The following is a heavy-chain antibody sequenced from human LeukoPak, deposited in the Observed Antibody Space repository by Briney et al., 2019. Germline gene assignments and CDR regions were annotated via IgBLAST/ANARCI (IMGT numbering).Heavy chain of an antibody. CDR3: AREIVGATIGYYYYYMDV. V-gene: IGHV1-18*01. CDR1: GYTFTSYG. D-gene: IGHD1-26*01. CDR2: ISAYNGNT. Sequence: ASVKVSCKASGYTFTSYGISWVRQAPGQGLEWMGWISAYNGNTNYAQKLQGRVTMTTDTSTSTAYMELRSLRSDDTAVYYCAREIVGATIGYYYYYMDVWGKGTTVTISS. J-gene: IGHJ6*03.